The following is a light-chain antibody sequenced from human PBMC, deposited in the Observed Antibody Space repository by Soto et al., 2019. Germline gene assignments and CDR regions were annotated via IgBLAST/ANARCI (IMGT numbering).Light chain of an antibody. V-gene: IGKV1-39*01. CDR1: QSISNY. CDR3: QQSYSTPRT. J-gene: IGKJ1*01. Sequence: DIQMTQSPSSLSASVGDRVTITCRASQSISNYLNWYQQKPGKAPKLLMYAASSLQSGVPSRFDGSGSGTDFTLTISSLQPEDFATDYCQQSYSTPRTFGQGTKVEIK. CDR2: AAS.